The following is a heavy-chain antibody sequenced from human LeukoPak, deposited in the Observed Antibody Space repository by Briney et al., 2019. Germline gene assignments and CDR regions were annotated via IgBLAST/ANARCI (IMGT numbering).Heavy chain of an antibody. D-gene: IGHD5-18*01. CDR1: GYTFTSYD. J-gene: IGHJ6*02. CDR3: ARAPTGYSYGPYYYYCYGMDV. CDR2: MNPNSGNT. V-gene: IGHV1-8*01. Sequence: ASVKVSCKASGYTFTSYDINWVRQATGQGLEGMGCMNPNSGNTGYPQKFQGRVTMTRNTSISTAYMELSSLRSEDTAVYYCARAPTGYSYGPYYYYCYGMDVWGQGTTVTVSS.